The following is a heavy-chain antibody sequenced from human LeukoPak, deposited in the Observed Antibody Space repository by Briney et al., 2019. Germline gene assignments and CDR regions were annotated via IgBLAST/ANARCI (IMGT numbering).Heavy chain of an antibody. D-gene: IGHD2-21*01. Sequence: PSQTLSLTCVVSGDSISSGAYSWSWIRQPPGKGLEWIGYIFRTGSTFYNPSLKSRVTISVDNSKNQFSLRLSSVTAADTAVYYRARELWFANAPGSWLDPWGQGALVTVSS. V-gene: IGHV4-30-2*01. CDR1: GDSISSGAYS. CDR2: IFRTGST. CDR3: ARELWFANAPGSWLDP. J-gene: IGHJ5*02.